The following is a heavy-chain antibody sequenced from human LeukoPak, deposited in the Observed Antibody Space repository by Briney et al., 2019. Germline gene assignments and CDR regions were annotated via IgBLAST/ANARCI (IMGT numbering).Heavy chain of an antibody. J-gene: IGHJ4*02. V-gene: IGHV3-30*03. Sequence: GGSLRLSCAASGFTFSSYSMNWVRQAPGKGLEWVAVMSYDGSKQYYADSVKGRFTISRDNPKNTLYLQMGSLRAEDMAVYYCARDVGATEYYFDYWGQGTLVTVSS. D-gene: IGHD1-14*01. CDR3: ARDVGATEYYFDY. CDR2: MSYDGSKQ. CDR1: GFTFSSYS.